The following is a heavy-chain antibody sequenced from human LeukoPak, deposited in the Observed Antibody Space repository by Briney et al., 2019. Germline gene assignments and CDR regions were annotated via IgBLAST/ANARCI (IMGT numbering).Heavy chain of an antibody. Sequence: GGSLRLSCAASGFTLSSYTMTWVRQAPGKGLEWVSTISTNGGSTYYADSVKGRFTISRGNSKNMLHLQMNSLRAEDTAVYYCAELGITMIGGVWGKGTTVTISS. CDR1: GFTLSSYT. D-gene: IGHD3-10*02. J-gene: IGHJ6*04. CDR3: AELGITMIGGV. CDR2: ISTNGGST. V-gene: IGHV3-23*01.